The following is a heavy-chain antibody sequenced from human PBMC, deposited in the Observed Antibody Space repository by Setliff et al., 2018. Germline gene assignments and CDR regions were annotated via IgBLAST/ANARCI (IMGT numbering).Heavy chain of an antibody. Sequence: SETLSLTCTVSGGSISTYYWSWIRQPPGKGLEFIGYVYYSGTTNYGPSLKSRVTMSVDTSKNQFSLKLSSVTAADTAVYYCARGGTYRYFDYWGQGTLVTVSS. CDR1: GGSISTYY. CDR2: VYYSGTT. J-gene: IGHJ4*02. V-gene: IGHV4-59*01. CDR3: ARGGTYRYFDY.